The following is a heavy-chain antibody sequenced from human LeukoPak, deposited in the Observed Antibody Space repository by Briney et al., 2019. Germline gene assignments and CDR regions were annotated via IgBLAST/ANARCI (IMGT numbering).Heavy chain of an antibody. J-gene: IGHJ4*02. V-gene: IGHV1-2*04. CDR3: ARGQLLWFGEVHSGFDY. CDR1: GYTFTGYY. D-gene: IGHD3-10*01. Sequence: ASVKVSYKASGYTFTGYYMHWVRQAPGQGLEGMGWINPNSGGTNYAQKFQGWVTMTRDTSISTAYMELSRLRSDDTAVYYCARGQLLWFGEVHSGFDYWGQGTLVTVSS. CDR2: INPNSGGT.